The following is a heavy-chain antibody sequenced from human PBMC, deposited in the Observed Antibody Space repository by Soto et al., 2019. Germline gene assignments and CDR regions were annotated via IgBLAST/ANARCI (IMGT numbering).Heavy chain of an antibody. D-gene: IGHD5-18*01. CDR3: TRGYSYGPGMYGMDV. V-gene: IGHV3-73*02. Sequence: EVQLVESGGGLVQPGGSVKLSCAAPGFTFSGSAMHWVRQASGKGLEWVGRIRSKANSYATAYAASVKGRFTISRDDSKNTAYLQMNSLKTEDTAVYYCTRGYSYGPGMYGMDVWGQGTTVTVYS. J-gene: IGHJ6*02. CDR1: GFTFSGSA. CDR2: IRSKANSYAT.